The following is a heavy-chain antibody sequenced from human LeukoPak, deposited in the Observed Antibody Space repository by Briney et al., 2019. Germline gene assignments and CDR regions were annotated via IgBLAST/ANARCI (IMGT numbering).Heavy chain of an antibody. V-gene: IGHV3-33*01. CDR1: GFSFSSYG. J-gene: IGHJ4*02. CDR2: IWFDGSNK. CDR3: ARELPPVMKYYFDY. D-gene: IGHD4-11*01. Sequence: GGSLRLSCAASGFSFSSYGMHWVRQAPGKGLESVAVIWFDGSNKYYADSVKGRFTISRDNSKNTLYLQMDSLRAEDTAVYYCARELPPVMKYYFDYWGQGTLVTVSS.